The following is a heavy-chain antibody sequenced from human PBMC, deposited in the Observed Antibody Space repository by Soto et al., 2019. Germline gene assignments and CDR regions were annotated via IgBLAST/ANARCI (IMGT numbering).Heavy chain of an antibody. Sequence: QVQLVESGGGVVQPGRSLRLSCAASGFTFSTYGMSWVRQAPGKGLEWVAIISYDGIHKYYADSVKGRFTISRDNSRNTLYMQMNSLSAEDTAVYYWAKEIIAVSGPWDFDNWGQGTLVTVSS. D-gene: IGHD6-19*01. CDR3: AKEIIAVSGPWDFDN. CDR2: ISYDGIHK. J-gene: IGHJ4*02. V-gene: IGHV3-30*18. CDR1: GFTFSTYG.